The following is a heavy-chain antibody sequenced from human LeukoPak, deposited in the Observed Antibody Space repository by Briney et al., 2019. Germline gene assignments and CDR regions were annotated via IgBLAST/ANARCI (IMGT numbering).Heavy chain of an antibody. V-gene: IGHV4-34*01. D-gene: IGHD3-22*01. J-gene: IGHJ4*02. Sequence: PSETLSLTCAVYGGSFSGYYWGWIRQPPGKGLEWIGEINQSGSTNYNPSRKSRVTISVDTSKNQFSLTLSSVTAADTAVYYCAREGTPVYYYDSSGSTTFDYWGQGTLVTVSS. CDR3: AREGTPVYYYDSSGSTTFDY. CDR2: INQSGST. CDR1: GGSFSGYY.